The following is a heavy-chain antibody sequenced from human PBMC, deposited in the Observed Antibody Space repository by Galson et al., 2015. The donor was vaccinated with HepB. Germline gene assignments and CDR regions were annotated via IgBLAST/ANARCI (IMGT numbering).Heavy chain of an antibody. D-gene: IGHD6-19*01. V-gene: IGHV3-23*01. Sequence: LRLSCAASGFTFSSYAMSWVRQAPGKGLEWVSTISGSGGSTYYADSVKGRFTISRDNSKNTLYLQMNSLRAEDTAVYYCAKPISGWHYFDYWGQGTLVTVSS. CDR3: AKPISGWHYFDY. CDR1: GFTFSSYA. J-gene: IGHJ4*02. CDR2: ISGSGGST.